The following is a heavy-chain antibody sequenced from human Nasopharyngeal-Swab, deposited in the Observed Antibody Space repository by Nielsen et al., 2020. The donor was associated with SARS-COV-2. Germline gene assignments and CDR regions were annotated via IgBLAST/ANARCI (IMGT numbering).Heavy chain of an antibody. J-gene: IGHJ6*03. V-gene: IGHV3-23*01. CDR3: AKGSTQYFFYYYMDV. CDR1: GFTFSSYS. Sequence: GESLKISCAASGFTFSSYSMNWVRQAPGKGLEWVSGISGGGISTNYADSVKGRFTISRDNSKNTLFLQMNSLRAEDTALYYCAKGSTQYFFYYYMDVWGKGTTVTVSS. CDR2: ISGGGIST.